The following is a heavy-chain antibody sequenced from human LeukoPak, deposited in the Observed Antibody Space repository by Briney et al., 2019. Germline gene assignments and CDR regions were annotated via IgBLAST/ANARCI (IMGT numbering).Heavy chain of an antibody. CDR3: AKDSAFYYIDV. V-gene: IGHV3-30*02. D-gene: IGHD3-10*01. J-gene: IGHJ6*03. CDR2: IRYNGNNQ. Sequence: GGSLRLSCAASGFTFSSYGTSWVRQAPGKGLEWVAFIRYNGNNQYYADSVKGRFTISRDNSKNTLYLQMNSLKGDDTAVYYCAKDSAFYYIDVWGKGTTVIISS. CDR1: GFTFSSYG.